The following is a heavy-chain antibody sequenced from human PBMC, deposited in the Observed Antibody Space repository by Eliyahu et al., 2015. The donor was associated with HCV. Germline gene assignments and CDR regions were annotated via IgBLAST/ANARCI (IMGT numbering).Heavy chain of an antibody. CDR2: INPSGGST. V-gene: IGHV1-46*01. D-gene: IGHD3-3*01. J-gene: IGHJ4*02. CDR1: GYXFTSYY. CDR3: ARGPLRFLEWLLSYFDY. Sequence: QVQLVQSGAEVKKPGASVKVSCXASGYXFTSYYMHWVRQPPGQGLXWMGIINPSGGSTSYAQKFQGRVTMTRDTSTSTVYMELSSLRSEDTAVYYCARGPLRFLEWLLSYFDYWGQGTLVTVSS.